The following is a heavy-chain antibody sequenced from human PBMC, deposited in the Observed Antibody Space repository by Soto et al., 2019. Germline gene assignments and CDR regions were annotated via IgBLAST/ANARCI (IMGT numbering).Heavy chain of an antibody. Sequence: QVQLVESGGGVVQPGRSLRLSCAASGFTFSSDGMHWVRQAPGKGLEWVAVISYDGRYQYYVDSVKGRFTISRDNSKNTRYLQMNSLRAEDTAVYYCAKDEISKPIRGDASNFWGQGTMFTVSS. V-gene: IGHV3-30*18. CDR2: ISYDGRYQ. D-gene: IGHD4-4*01. CDR1: GFTFSSDG. J-gene: IGHJ3*01. CDR3: AKDEISKPIRGDASNF.